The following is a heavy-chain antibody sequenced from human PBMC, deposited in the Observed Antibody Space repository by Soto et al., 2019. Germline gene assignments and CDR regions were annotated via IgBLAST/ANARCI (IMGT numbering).Heavy chain of an antibody. CDR2: INPLKGDT. V-gene: IGHV1-18*01. CDR1: CYTFSTYC. CDR3: ARVKVTDDILGAFDL. Sequence: ASVNVSFKASCYTFSTYCITLFRHSPLQGLEWMGWINPLKGDTNSAARFQDRLTITTDTSTRTAYMELRSLTSDDTAVYYCARVKVTDDILGAFDLWGKGKVVTVSS. D-gene: IGHD3-22*01. J-gene: IGHJ3*01.